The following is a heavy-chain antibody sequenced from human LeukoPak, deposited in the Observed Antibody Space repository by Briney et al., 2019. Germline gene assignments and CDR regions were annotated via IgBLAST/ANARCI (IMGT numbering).Heavy chain of an antibody. Sequence: GASVKVSCKASGYSLTTYYMHWVRQAPGQGLEWMAIINPSGGGTKYAQKFQGRVTMTEDTSTDTAYMELSSLRSEDTAVYYCATHTVTTGVFDYWGQGTLVTVSS. V-gene: IGHV1-46*01. CDR1: GYSLTTYY. CDR2: INPSGGGT. D-gene: IGHD4-17*01. J-gene: IGHJ4*02. CDR3: ATHTVTTGVFDY.